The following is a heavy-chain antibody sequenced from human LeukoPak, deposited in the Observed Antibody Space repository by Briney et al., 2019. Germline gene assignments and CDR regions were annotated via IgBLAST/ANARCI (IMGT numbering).Heavy chain of an antibody. D-gene: IGHD2-2*01. CDR3: ERGRYAKGDWFDP. Sequence: LETLSLTCTVSGGSISSYYWSWIRQPAGKGLEWIGRIYTSGSTNYNPSLKSRVTMSVNTSKNQFPLKLGSVTAADTAGYYCERGRYAKGDWFDPWGQGTLVTVSS. CDR1: GGSISSYY. V-gene: IGHV4-4*07. J-gene: IGHJ5*02. CDR2: IYTSGST.